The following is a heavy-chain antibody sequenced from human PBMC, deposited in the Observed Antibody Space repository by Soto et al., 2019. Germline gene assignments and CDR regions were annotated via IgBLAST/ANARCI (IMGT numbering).Heavy chain of an antibody. D-gene: IGHD6-6*01. J-gene: IGHJ4*02. CDR3: AKGSEAARQELDY. CDR2: ISIDGSNK. V-gene: IGHV3-30*18. Sequence: QVQLVESGGGVVQPGRSLRLSCEASGFTFSTYGMHWVRQAPGKGPEWVAVISIDGSNKYYADSVKGRFTISRDNSKNTLYLQMNSLRDEETAVYYCAKGSEAARQELDYWGQGTRVTVSS. CDR1: GFTFSTYG.